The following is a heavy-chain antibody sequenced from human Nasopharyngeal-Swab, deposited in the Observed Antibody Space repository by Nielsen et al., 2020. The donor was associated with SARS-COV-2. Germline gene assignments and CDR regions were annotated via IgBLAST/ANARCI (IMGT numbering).Heavy chain of an antibody. D-gene: IGHD2-15*01. CDR3: ARRVGYCSGGSCYFDY. CDR1: GYSFTSYW. CDR2: IYPGDSDT. J-gene: IGHJ4*02. Sequence: ESLKISGKGSGYSFTSYWIGWVRQMPGKGLEWMGIIYPGDSDTRYSPSFQGQVTISADKSISTAYLQWSSLKASDTAMYYCARRVGYCSGGSCYFDYWGQGTLVTVSS. V-gene: IGHV5-51*01.